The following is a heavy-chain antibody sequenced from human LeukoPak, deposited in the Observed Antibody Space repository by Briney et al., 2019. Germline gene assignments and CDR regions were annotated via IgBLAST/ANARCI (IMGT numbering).Heavy chain of an antibody. CDR2: ISSSSSYI. V-gene: IGHV3-21*01. CDR1: GFTSSSYS. CDR3: ARDIQWLVPGY. J-gene: IGHJ4*02. D-gene: IGHD6-19*01. Sequence: GGSLRLSCAASGFTSSSYSMSWVRQAPGKGLEWVSSISSSSSYIYYADSVKGRFTISRDNAKNSLYLQMHSLRAEDTAVYYCARDIQWLVPGYWGQGTLVTVSS.